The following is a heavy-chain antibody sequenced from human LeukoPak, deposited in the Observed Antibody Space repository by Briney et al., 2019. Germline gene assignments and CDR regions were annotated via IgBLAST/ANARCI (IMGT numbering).Heavy chain of an antibody. CDR1: GFTFSSYG. J-gene: IGHJ3*02. Sequence: GRSLRPSCAASGFTFSSYGMHWVRQAPGKGLEWVAVIWYDGSNKYYADSVKGRFTISRDNSKNTLYLQMNSLRAEDTAVYYCARDGMIKYYYDSSGYPDAFDIWGQGTMVTVSS. D-gene: IGHD3-22*01. CDR3: ARDGMIKYYYDSSGYPDAFDI. V-gene: IGHV3-33*01. CDR2: IWYDGSNK.